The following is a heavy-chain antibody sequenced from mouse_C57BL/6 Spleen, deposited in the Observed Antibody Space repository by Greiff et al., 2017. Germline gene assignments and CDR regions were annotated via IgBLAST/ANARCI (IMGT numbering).Heavy chain of an antibody. CDR1: GFSLTSYG. CDR2: IWSGGST. V-gene: IGHV2-2*01. CDR3: ASSGWAMDY. J-gene: IGHJ4*01. Sequence: VHLVESGPGLVQPSQSLSITCTVSGFSLTSYGVHWVRQSPGKGLEWLGVIWSGGSTDYNAAFISRLSISKDNSKSQVFFKMNSLQADVTAIYYCASSGWAMDYWGQGTSVTVSS. D-gene: IGHD3-2*02.